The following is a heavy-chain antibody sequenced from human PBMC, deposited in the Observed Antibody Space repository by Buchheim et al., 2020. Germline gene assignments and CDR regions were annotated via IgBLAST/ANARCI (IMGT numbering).Heavy chain of an antibody. D-gene: IGHD2-2*01. CDR2: ISYDGSNK. J-gene: IGHJ5*02. V-gene: IGHV3-30*18. CDR3: AKGSQRSVVPLDP. CDR1: GFTFSSYG. Sequence: QVQLVESGGGVVQPGRSLRLSCAASGFTFSSYGMHWVRQAPGKGLEWVAVISYDGSNKYYADSVKGRFTISRDNSKNTLYLQRNSLGAEDTDVYYCAKGSQRSVVPLDPWGQGTL.